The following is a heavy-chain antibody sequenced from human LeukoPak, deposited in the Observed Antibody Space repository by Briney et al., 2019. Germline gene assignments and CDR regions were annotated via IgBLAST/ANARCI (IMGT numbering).Heavy chain of an antibody. D-gene: IGHD3-9*01. CDR2: IYYSGST. Sequence: PSETLSLTCTVSGGSISSSSYYWGWIRQPPGKWLEWIGSIYYSGSTYYNPSLKSRVTISVDTSKNQFSLKLSSVTAADTAVYYCARGQYPYYDILTGYSGSYYFDYWGQGTLVTVSS. CDR3: ARGQYPYYDILTGYSGSYYFDY. J-gene: IGHJ4*02. CDR1: GGSISSSSYY. V-gene: IGHV4-39*07.